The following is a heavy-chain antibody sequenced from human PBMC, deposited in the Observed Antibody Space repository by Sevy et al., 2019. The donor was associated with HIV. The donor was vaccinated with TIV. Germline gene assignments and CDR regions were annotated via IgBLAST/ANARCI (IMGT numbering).Heavy chain of an antibody. CDR1: GFTFSNYA. Sequence: GGSLRLSCAASGFTFSNYAMNWVRQAPGKGLEWVAVISYDGSNKYYADSVRGRFTISRDSSKNTLYLQMNSLRPEDTAVYYCARDLEVHGGWEQTSQGMDVWGQGTTVTVSS. D-gene: IGHD1-26*01. J-gene: IGHJ6*02. CDR3: ARDLEVHGGWEQTSQGMDV. V-gene: IGHV3-30-3*01. CDR2: ISYDGSNK.